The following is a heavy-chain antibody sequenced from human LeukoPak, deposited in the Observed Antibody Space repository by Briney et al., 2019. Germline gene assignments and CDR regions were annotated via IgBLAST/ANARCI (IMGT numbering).Heavy chain of an antibody. CDR3: ARRLYCSGGSCVQGTAYDAFDI. D-gene: IGHD2-15*01. CDR1: GYSIISDYY. J-gene: IGHJ3*02. V-gene: IGHV4-38-2*02. CDR2: IYHTGTT. Sequence: PSETLSLTCTVSGYSIISDYYWGWLRQPPGKELEWIGSIYHTGTTYYNPSLRSRVTVSVDTSKNQFSLKLSSVTAADTAVYYCARRLYCSGGSCVQGTAYDAFDIWGQGTMVTVSS.